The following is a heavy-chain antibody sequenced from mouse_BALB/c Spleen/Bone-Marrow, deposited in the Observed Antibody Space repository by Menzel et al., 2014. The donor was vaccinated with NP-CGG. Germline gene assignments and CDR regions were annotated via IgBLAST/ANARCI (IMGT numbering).Heavy chain of an antibody. D-gene: IGHD2-1*01. CDR2: INPDSSTI. J-gene: IGHJ2*02. Sequence: EVQLQQSGGGLVQPGGSLKLSYAASGFDFSGYWMNWVRQAPGKGLEWIGEINPDSSTINYTPSLKDKFIISRDNAKNTLYLQMTKVRSEDTALYYCARLYGNYVFDYWGQGTSLTVSS. CDR3: ARLYGNYVFDY. CDR1: GFDFSGYW. V-gene: IGHV4-1*02.